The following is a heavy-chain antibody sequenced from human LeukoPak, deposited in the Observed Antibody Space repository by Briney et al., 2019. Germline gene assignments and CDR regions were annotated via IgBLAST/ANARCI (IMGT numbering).Heavy chain of an antibody. CDR3: ARGRCVGSTNCYYFDS. D-gene: IGHD2-2*01. Sequence: EAPVKVSCKASGYTFTSYDINWVRQATGQGLEWMGWMNPNSGNTGYAQKFQGRVTITRDTSASTAYMELSSLRSEDTAVYYCARGRCVGSTNCYYFDSWGQGTLVTVSS. CDR2: MNPNSGNT. V-gene: IGHV1-8*01. J-gene: IGHJ4*02. CDR1: GYTFTSYD.